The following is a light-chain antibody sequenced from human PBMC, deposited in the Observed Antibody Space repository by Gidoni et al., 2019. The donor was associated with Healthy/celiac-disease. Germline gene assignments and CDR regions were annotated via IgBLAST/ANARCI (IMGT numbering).Light chain of an antibody. J-gene: IGKJ4*01. V-gene: IGKV3-11*01. CDR1: QSVSSY. CDR3: QQRSNWPPVLT. Sequence: EIVLTQSPATLSLSPGERATLSCRASQSVSSYLAWYQQKPGQAPRLLIYDASNRATGIPARFSVSGSGTDFTLTISSLGPEDFAVDYCQQRSNWPPVLTFGGGTKVEIK. CDR2: DAS.